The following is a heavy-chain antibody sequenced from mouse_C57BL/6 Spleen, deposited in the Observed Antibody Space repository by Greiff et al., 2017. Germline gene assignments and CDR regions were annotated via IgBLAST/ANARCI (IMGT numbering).Heavy chain of an antibody. D-gene: IGHD2-3*01. V-gene: IGHV1-4*01. CDR1: GYTFTSYT. Sequence: QVQLQQSGAELARPGASVKMSCKASGYTFTSYTMHWVKQRPGQGLEWIGYINPSSGYTKYNQKFKDKATLTADTSSSTAYMQLSSLTSEDSAVYYCARGRNDGYPAWFAYWGQGTLVTVSA. CDR3: ARGRNDGYPAWFAY. J-gene: IGHJ3*01. CDR2: INPSSGYT.